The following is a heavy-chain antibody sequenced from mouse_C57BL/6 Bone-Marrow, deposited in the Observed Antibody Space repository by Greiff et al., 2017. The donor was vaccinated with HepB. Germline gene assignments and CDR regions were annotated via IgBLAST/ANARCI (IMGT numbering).Heavy chain of an antibody. CDR1: GYTFTSYW. CDR2: IDPSDSYT. J-gene: IGHJ2*01. V-gene: IGHV1-69*01. CDR3: ARPGAGY. Sequence: QVHVKQPGAELVMPGASVKLSCKASGYTFTSYWMHWVKQRPGQGLEWIGEIDPSDSYTNYNQKFKGKSTLTVDKSSSTAYMQLSSLTSEDSAVYYCARPGAGYWGQGTTLTVSS.